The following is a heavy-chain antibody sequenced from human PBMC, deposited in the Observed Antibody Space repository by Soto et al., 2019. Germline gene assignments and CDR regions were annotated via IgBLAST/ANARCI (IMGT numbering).Heavy chain of an antibody. D-gene: IGHD3-3*01. CDR2: ISDSGGSS. J-gene: IGHJ1*01. V-gene: IGHV3-23*01. Sequence: VGSLSLSCAASGFSFGNYVMNWVRQAPGKGLEWVSGISDSGGSSSSADSVKGRFTVSRDNSKNTLYLQMDSLTGDDTAVYYCTKGGDSWSGYAQHWGQGALVTVSS. CDR3: TKGGDSWSGYAQH. CDR1: GFSFGNYV.